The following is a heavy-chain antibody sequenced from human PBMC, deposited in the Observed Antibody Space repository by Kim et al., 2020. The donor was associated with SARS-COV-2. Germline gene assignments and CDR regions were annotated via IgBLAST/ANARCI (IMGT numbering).Heavy chain of an antibody. Sequence: SETLSLTCAVYGGSFSGYYWSWIRQPPGKGLEWIGEINHSGSTNYNPSLKSRVTISVDTSKNQFSLKLSSVTAADTAVYYCARGHYYDSSGYYNDYWGQGTLVTVSS. V-gene: IGHV4-34*01. D-gene: IGHD3-22*01. CDR1: GGSFSGYY. CDR3: ARGHYYDSSGYYNDY. CDR2: INHSGST. J-gene: IGHJ4*02.